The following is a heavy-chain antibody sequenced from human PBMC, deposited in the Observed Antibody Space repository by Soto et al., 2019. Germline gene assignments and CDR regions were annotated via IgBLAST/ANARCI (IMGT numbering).Heavy chain of an antibody. CDR1: GYTFTSYA. D-gene: IGHD2-15*01. CDR3: ARSYGGNRLYYFDY. J-gene: IGHJ4*02. V-gene: IGHV1-3*01. Sequence: ASVKVSCKASGYTFTSYAMHWVRQAPGQRLEWMGRINAGNGNTKYSQKFQGRVTITRDTSASTAYMELSSLRSEDTAVYYCARSYGGNRLYYFDYWGQGTLVTVSS. CDR2: INAGNGNT.